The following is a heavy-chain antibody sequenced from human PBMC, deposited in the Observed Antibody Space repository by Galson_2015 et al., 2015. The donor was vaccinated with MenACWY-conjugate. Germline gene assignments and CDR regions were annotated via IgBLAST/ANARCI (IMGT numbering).Heavy chain of an antibody. J-gene: IGHJ1*01. D-gene: IGHD3-10*01. CDR2: IYPGDSDT. CDR1: GYSFTSYW. V-gene: IGHV5-51*01. Sequence: QSGAEVEKPGESLKISCKGSGYSFTSYWIGWGRQMPGKNLEWMGIIYPGDSDTRYSPSIQGQVTISADKSISTAYLQWSSLEASATAMYYCARGTDAGSGESMGAYWGHGTLVTVSS. CDR3: ARGTDAGSGESMGAY.